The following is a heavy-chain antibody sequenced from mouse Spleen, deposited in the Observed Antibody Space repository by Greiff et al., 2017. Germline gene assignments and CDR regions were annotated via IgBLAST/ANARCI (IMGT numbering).Heavy chain of an antibody. CDR2: INSNGGST. CDR1: GFTFSSYA. CDR3: ARQGGGGFDY. J-gene: IGHJ2*01. V-gene: IGHV5-6-2*01. Sequence: DVMLVESGGGLVKPGGSLKLSCAASGFTFSSYAMSWVRQTPEKRLEWVAAINSNGGSTYYPDTVKDRFTISRDNAKNTLYLQMSSLRSEDTALYYCARQGGGGFDYWGQGTTLTVSS.